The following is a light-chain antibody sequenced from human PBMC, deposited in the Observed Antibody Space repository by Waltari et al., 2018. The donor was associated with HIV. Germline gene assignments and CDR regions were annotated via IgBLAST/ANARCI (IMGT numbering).Light chain of an antibody. CDR2: EDK. Sequence: NFMLNTPHSVSDSPGKTVTIPCTSSSGKLDSHYGQWHQLRPGTSPTTVIYEDKHRPSGVPDRFSGSIDISSNSASLTISGLKTEDEADYYCQSYDSSNFWVFGGGTKLTVL. V-gene: IGLV6-57*01. CDR3: QSYDSSNFWV. J-gene: IGLJ3*02. CDR1: SGKLDSHY.